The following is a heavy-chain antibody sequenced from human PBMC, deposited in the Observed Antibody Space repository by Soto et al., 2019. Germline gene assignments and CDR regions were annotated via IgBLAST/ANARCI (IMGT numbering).Heavy chain of an antibody. Sequence: GASVKVSCKASGGTFSSYAISWVRRAPGQGLEWMGGIIPIFGTANYAQKFQGRVTITADESTSTAYMELSSLRSEDTAVYYCARTGRFPKEYYYYGMDAWGQGTTVTVSS. J-gene: IGHJ6*02. V-gene: IGHV1-69*13. CDR2: IIPIFGTA. CDR3: ARTGRFPKEYYYYGMDA. CDR1: GGTFSSYA.